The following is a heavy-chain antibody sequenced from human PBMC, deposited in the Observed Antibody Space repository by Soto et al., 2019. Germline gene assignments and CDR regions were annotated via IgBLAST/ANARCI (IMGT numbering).Heavy chain of an antibody. V-gene: IGHV4-31*03. CDR1: GGSISSGGYY. CDR3: ARINYDILTGYYIIDY. Sequence: QVQLQESGPGLVKPSQTLSLTCTVSGGSISSGGYYWSLIRQHPGKGLEWIGYIYYSGSTYYNPSLKSRVTRSVDTSKNQFSLKLSSVTAADTAVYYCARINYDILTGYYIIDYWGQGTLVTVSS. D-gene: IGHD3-9*01. CDR2: IYYSGST. J-gene: IGHJ4*02.